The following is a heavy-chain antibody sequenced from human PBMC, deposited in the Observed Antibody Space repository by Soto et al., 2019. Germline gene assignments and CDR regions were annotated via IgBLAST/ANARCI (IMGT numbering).Heavy chain of an antibody. D-gene: IGHD1-7*01. CDR2: IIPIFGTA. CDR1: GGTFSSYA. J-gene: IGHJ5*02. V-gene: IGHV1-69*13. Sequence: SVKVSCKASGGTFSSYAISWVRQAPGQGLEWMGGIIPIFGTANYAQKFQGRVTITADESTSTAYMELSSLRSEDTAVYYCARLMAGTTFWFDPWGQGTLVTVS. CDR3: ARLMAGTTFWFDP.